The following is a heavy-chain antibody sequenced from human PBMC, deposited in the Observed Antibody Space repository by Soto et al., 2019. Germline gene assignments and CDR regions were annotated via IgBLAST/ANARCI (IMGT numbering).Heavy chain of an antibody. V-gene: IGHV5-10-1*01. CDR1: GYSFTNHW. D-gene: IGHD1-1*01. J-gene: IGHJ4*02. CDR3: TRRTGTSAD. Sequence: RGESLKISCKDSGYSFTNHWISWVRHMPGKGLEWMGRIDPSDSYVIYSPSFQGNVTISADKSISTAYLQWSSLKASDTAMYYCTRRTGTSADWGQGTRVNVSS. CDR2: IDPSDSYV.